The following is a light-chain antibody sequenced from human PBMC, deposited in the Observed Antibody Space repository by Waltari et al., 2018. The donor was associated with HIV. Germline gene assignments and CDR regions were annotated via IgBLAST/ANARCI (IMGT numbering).Light chain of an antibody. CDR2: AAS. CDR1: QSISNY. CDR3: QQSYSTPRT. J-gene: IGKJ1*01. Sequence: DIQMTQSPSSLSASVGDRVTITCRASQSISNYLNWYQQKPGKAPKLLIYAASSLQSGVPSRFSGSGSGTDFTLTISSLQPEDFATYYCQQSYSTPRTFGQGTKVEFK. V-gene: IGKV1-39*01.